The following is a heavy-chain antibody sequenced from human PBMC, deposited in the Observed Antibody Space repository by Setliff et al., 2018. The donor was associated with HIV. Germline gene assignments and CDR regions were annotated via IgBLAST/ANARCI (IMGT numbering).Heavy chain of an antibody. D-gene: IGHD3-22*01. CDR1: GGSISSNNYY. Sequence: PSETLSLTCTVSGGSISSNNYYWGWIRQPPGKGLEYIGSIYHSGSTYYNPSLKSRLTISVDTSKNQFSLELSSVTAADTAVYYCASRVYYYDESRILREEGFVPWGQGTLVTVSS. CDR3: ASRVYYYDESRILREEGFVP. J-gene: IGHJ5*02. V-gene: IGHV4-39*01. CDR2: IYHSGST.